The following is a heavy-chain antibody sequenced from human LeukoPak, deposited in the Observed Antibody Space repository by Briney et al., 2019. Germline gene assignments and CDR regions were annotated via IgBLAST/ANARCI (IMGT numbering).Heavy chain of an antibody. Sequence: ASVKVSCKASGYTFTGYYIHWVRQAPGQGLGWMGLINPNSDGTNYAQKVQGRVTMTRDTAISTAYMELSRLRSGDTAVYYCAREKNRPLGYSYGLGYWGQGTLVTVSS. J-gene: IGHJ4*02. D-gene: IGHD5-18*01. CDR2: INPNSDGT. V-gene: IGHV1-2*02. CDR1: GYTFTGYY. CDR3: AREKNRPLGYSYGLGY.